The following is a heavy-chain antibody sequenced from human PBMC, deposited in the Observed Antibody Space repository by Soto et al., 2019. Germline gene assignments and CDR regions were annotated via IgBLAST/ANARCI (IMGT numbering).Heavy chain of an antibody. CDR1: GYTFTSYY. J-gene: IGHJ4*02. CDR2: INPYNRNT. D-gene: IGHD4-17*01. Sequence: ASVKVSCKASGYTFTSYYMHWVRQAPGQGLEWMGWINPYNRNTNCTRKFQGRVTMTTDTPTSTAYMDLRSLTSDDTAVYYCARGYGDSYWGQGTLVTV. CDR3: ARGYGDSY. V-gene: IGHV1-18*04.